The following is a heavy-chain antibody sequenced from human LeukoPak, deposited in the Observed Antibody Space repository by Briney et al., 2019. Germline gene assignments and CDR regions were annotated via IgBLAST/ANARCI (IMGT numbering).Heavy chain of an antibody. J-gene: IGHJ4*02. V-gene: IGHV1-18*01. CDR3: ARDLADSSSSSFDY. Sequence: ASVKVSCKASGYTFTSYGISWVRQAPGQGLEWMGWISAYNGNTNYAQKLQGRVTMTTDTSTSTAYMELRSLRSDDTAVYYCARDLADSSSSSFDYWGQGTLVTVSS. D-gene: IGHD6-6*01. CDR1: GYTFTSYG. CDR2: ISAYNGNT.